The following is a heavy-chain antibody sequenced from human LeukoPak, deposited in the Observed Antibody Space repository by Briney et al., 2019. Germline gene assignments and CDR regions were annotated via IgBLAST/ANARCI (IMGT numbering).Heavy chain of an antibody. V-gene: IGHV4-4*07. CDR2: IYTSGST. J-gene: IGHJ3*02. CDR3: ARDLEGRPNAFDI. CDR1: GGSFSGYY. Sequence: PSETLSLTCAVYGGSFSGYYWSWIRQPAGKGLEWIGRIYTSGSTNYNPSLKSRVTMSVDTSKNQFSLKLSSVTAADTAVYYCARDLEGRPNAFDIWGQGTMVTVSS.